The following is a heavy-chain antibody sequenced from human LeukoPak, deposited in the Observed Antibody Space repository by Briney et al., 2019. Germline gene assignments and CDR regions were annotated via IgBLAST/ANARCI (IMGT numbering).Heavy chain of an antibody. Sequence: GGSLRLSCAASGFTFSSYAMSWVRQAPGKGMEWVSAISGSGGSTYYADSVKGRFTISRDNSKNTLYLQMNSLRAEDTAVYYCAKGRREQWLVPLDYWGQGTLVTVSS. D-gene: IGHD6-19*01. J-gene: IGHJ4*02. CDR1: GFTFSSYA. CDR3: AKGRREQWLVPLDY. V-gene: IGHV3-23*01. CDR2: ISGSGGST.